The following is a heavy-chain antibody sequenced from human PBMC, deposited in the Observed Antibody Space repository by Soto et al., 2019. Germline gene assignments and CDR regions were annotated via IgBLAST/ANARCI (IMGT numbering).Heavy chain of an antibody. V-gene: IGHV4-4*02. CDR1: GGSFTSNNW. CDR3: ASRDPGTSVDY. J-gene: IGHJ4*02. CDR2: IYRTRST. Sequence: SETLSLTCAVSGGSFTSNNWWTWVRQPPGQGLERIGEIYRTRSTNYNPSLKSRVTISLDNSENQFSLKVTSLTTADTAVYYCASRDPGTSVDYWGQGTLVTVSS. D-gene: IGHD1-7*01.